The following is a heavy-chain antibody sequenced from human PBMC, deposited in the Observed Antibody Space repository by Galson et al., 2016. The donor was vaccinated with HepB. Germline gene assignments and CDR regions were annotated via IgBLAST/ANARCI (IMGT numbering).Heavy chain of an antibody. J-gene: IGHJ4*02. CDR1: GFSFTTYS. Sequence: SLRLSCAASGFSFTTYSMNWVRQAPGKGLEWVSYIGDSSSHIYYAGSVKGRFTISRDSAKNSLYLQMNSLRDEDTAVYYCTRSYGQRLANDAFDIWGQGTLVTVSS. CDR2: IGDSSSHI. D-gene: IGHD6-19*01. V-gene: IGHV3-48*02. CDR3: TRSYGQRLANDAFDI.